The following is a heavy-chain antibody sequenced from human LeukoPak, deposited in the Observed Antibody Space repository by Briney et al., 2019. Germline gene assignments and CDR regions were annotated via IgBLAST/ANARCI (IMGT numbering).Heavy chain of an antibody. J-gene: IGHJ4*02. CDR3: ARRRPGVYSSGWYKGRYFDY. Sequence: SETLSLTCTVSGYSINDGFYWGWIRQPPGKGLEWIGEINHSGSTNYNPSLKSRVTISVDTSKNQFSLKLSSVTAADTAVYCCARRRPGVYSSGWYKGRYFDYWGQGTLVTVSS. CDR1: GYSINDGFY. D-gene: IGHD6-19*01. V-gene: IGHV4-38-2*02. CDR2: INHSGST.